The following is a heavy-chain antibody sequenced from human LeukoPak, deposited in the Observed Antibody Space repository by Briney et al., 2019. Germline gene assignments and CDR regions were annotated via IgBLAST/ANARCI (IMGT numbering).Heavy chain of an antibody. D-gene: IGHD5-18*01. CDR3: ARQVGYSYGYGESSD. Sequence: GGSLRLSCAASGFTFSSYEMNWVRQAPGKGLEWVSYISSSGSTIYYADSVKGRFTISRDNAKNSLYLQMNSLRAEDTAVYYCARQVGYSYGYGESSDWGQGTLVTVFS. CDR2: ISSSGSTI. J-gene: IGHJ4*02. V-gene: IGHV3-48*03. CDR1: GFTFSSYE.